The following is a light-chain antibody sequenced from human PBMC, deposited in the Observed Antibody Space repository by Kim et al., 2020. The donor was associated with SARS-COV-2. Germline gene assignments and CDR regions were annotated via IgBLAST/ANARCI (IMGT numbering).Light chain of an antibody. J-gene: IGKJ1*01. Sequence: SPGERATLSCSASQSVSSNLAWYQQKPGQAPRLLIYGASTRATGIPARFSGSGSGTEFTLTISSLQSEDFAVYYCQQYNNWPRRTFGQGTKVDIK. CDR2: GAS. V-gene: IGKV3-15*01. CDR1: QSVSSN. CDR3: QQYNNWPRRT.